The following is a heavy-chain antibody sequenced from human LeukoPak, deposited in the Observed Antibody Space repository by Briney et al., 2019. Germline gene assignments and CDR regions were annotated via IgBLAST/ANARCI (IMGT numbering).Heavy chain of an antibody. V-gene: IGHV4-39*07. J-gene: IGHJ3*02. Sequence: SETLSLTCTVSGGSISSSNYYWGWIRQPPGNGLEWIGSIYYSGSTYYNPSLKSRVTISVDTSKNQFSLKLSSVTAADTAVYYCARARYYGSGSYPDAFDIWGQGTMVTVSS. CDR3: ARARYYGSGSYPDAFDI. CDR2: IYYSGST. CDR1: GGSISSSNYY. D-gene: IGHD3-10*01.